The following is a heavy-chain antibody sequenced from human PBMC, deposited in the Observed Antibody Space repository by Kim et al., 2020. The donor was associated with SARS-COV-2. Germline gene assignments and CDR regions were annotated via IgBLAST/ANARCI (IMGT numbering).Heavy chain of an antibody. J-gene: IGHJ3*02. CDR2: ISSSSSYI. D-gene: IGHD3-10*01. Sequence: GGSLRLSCAASGFTFSSYSMNWVRQAPGKGLEWVSSISSSSSYIYYVDSVKGRFTISRDNAKNSLYLQMNSLRAEDTAVYYCARGRPLLLWFGGLSTDAFDIWGQGTMVTVSS. CDR1: GFTFSSYS. CDR3: ARGRPLLLWFGGLSTDAFDI. V-gene: IGHV3-21*01.